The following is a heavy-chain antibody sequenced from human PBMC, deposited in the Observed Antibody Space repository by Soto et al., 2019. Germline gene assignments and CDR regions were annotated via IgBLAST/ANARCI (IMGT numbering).Heavy chain of an antibody. V-gene: IGHV3-33*01. CDR2: IGFDGTNI. CDR3: VRTACVINNCSYRGVR. D-gene: IGHD1-20*01. J-gene: IGHJ4*02. Sequence: QGQLVESGGGVVQPGRSLRLSCVASGFDFKTYGMHWVRQAPGKGLEWVAVIGFDGTNIHYSDSVRGRFSISRDNSENTVSLQMNCLRVEDTALYYCVRTACVINNCSYRGVRWGQVTLVTV. CDR1: GFDFKTYG.